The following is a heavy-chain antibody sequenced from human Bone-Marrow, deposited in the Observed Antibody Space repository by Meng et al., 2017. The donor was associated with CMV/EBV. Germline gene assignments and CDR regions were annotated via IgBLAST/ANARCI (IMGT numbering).Heavy chain of an antibody. CDR2: ISSSSSYI. Sequence: GESLKISCAASGFTFSSYWMSWVRQAPGKGLEWVSSISSSSSYIYYADSVKGRFTISRDNAKNSLYLQMNSLRAEDTAVYYCAREHCSSTSCYFAFDIWGQGTMVTVSS. CDR1: GFTFSSYW. V-gene: IGHV3-21*01. D-gene: IGHD2-2*01. CDR3: AREHCSSTSCYFAFDI. J-gene: IGHJ3*02.